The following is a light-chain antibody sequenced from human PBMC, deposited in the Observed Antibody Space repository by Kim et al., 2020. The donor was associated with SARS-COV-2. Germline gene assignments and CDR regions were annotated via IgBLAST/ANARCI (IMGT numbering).Light chain of an antibody. Sequence: PASISCRSSQSLLYSDGYHYLDWYLQKPGQSPQLLIYLGSNRASGVPDRFSGGGSGTDFTLKISRVEAEDVGVYYCMQSLQGPITFGQGTRLEIK. CDR2: LGS. J-gene: IGKJ5*01. V-gene: IGKV2-28*01. CDR1: QSLLYSDGYHY. CDR3: MQSLQGPIT.